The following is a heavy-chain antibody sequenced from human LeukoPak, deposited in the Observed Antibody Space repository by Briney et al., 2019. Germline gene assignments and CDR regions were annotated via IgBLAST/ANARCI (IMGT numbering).Heavy chain of an antibody. CDR3: ARAGYGDSDFDY. CDR1: GGSISSSGYY. CDR2: IYYSGST. V-gene: IGHV4-39*07. J-gene: IGHJ4*02. Sequence: SETLSLTCTVSGGSISSSGYYWGWIRQPPGKELEWIGNIYYSGSTYYNPSLKSRVTISVDTSKNQFSLKLNSVTAADTAVYYCARAGYGDSDFDYWGQGTLVTVSS. D-gene: IGHD4-17*01.